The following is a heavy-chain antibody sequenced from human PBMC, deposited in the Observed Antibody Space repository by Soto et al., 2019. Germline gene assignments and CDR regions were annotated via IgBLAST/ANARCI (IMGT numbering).Heavy chain of an antibody. V-gene: IGHV1-3*01. CDR2: INAGNGNT. CDR1: GYTFTTYA. D-gene: IGHD6-13*01. CDR3: AREGSSWYSLNWFDP. J-gene: IGHJ5*02. Sequence: ASVKVSCKASGYTFTTYAMHWVRQAPGQRLEWMGWINAGNGNTKYSQKFQGRVTITRDNAKNSLYLQMNSLRAEDTAVYYCAREGSSWYSLNWFDPWGQGTLVTVSS.